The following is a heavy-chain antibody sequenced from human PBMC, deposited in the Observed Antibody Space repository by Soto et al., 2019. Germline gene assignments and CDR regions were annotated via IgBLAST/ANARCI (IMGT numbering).Heavy chain of an antibody. CDR2: ISGSGGST. CDR1: GFTFSSYA. CDR3: AKGPTERYYTRAEYYFDY. V-gene: IGHV3-23*01. Sequence: GGSLRLSCAASGFTFSSYAMSWVRQAPGKGLEWVSAISGSGGSTYYADSVKGRFTISRDNSKNTLYLQMNSLRAEDTAVYYCAKGPTERYYTRAEYYFDYWGQGTLVTVSS. J-gene: IGHJ4*02. D-gene: IGHD3-22*01.